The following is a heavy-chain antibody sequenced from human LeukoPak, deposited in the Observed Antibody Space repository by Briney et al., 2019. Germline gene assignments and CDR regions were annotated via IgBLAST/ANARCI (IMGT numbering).Heavy chain of an antibody. D-gene: IGHD3-22*01. Sequence: SETLSLTCTVSGGSISSSSYYWGWIRQPPGKGLEWIGSIYYSGSTYYNPSLKSRVTISVDTSKNQFSLKLSSVTAADTAVYYCARDYDSSGYYPRPHAFDIWGQGTMVTVSS. CDR3: ARDYDSSGYYPRPHAFDI. J-gene: IGHJ3*02. V-gene: IGHV4-39*07. CDR1: GGSISSSSYY. CDR2: IYYSGST.